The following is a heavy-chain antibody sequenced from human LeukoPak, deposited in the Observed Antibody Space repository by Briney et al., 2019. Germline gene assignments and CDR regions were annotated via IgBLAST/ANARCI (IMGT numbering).Heavy chain of an antibody. D-gene: IGHD5-12*01. CDR3: VKVAYDYIEMGYFDS. V-gene: IGHV3-23*01. J-gene: IGHJ4*02. CDR1: EFTFSDYW. Sequence: GGSLRLSCAASEFTFSDYWMGWVRQAPGKGPEWASIVIGSSGSTDYADSVKGRFTISRGNSKNMVFLQMNSLRPEDTAIYYCVKVAYDYIEMGYFDSWGQGTLVIVSS. CDR2: VIGSSGST.